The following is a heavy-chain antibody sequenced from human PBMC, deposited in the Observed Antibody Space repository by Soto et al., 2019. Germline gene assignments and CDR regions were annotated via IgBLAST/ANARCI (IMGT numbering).Heavy chain of an antibody. D-gene: IGHD1-1*01. V-gene: IGHV3-53*01. Sequence: EVQLVESGGGLIQPGGSLRLSCAASGFTVSSNYMSWVRQAPGKGLEWVSVIYSGGSTYYADSVKGRFTISRDNSKNTLYLQMNSLRAVDTAVYYCARGQGGLEPHLVYYYGMDVWGQGTTVTVSS. J-gene: IGHJ6*02. CDR2: IYSGGST. CDR3: ARGQGGLEPHLVYYYGMDV. CDR1: GFTVSSNY.